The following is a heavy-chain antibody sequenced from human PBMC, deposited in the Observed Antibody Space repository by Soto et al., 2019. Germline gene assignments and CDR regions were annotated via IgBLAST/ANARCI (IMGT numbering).Heavy chain of an antibody. J-gene: IGHJ6*03. CDR2: ISSSSSYI. Sequence: EVQLVESGGGLVKPGGSLRLSCAASGFTFSSYSMNWVRQAPGKGLEWVSSISSSSSYIYYADSVKGRFTISRDNAKNSLYLQKNSLRAEDTAVYYCARAEVAATPFYYYYYYMDVWGKGTTVTVPS. V-gene: IGHV3-21*01. CDR1: GFTFSSYS. CDR3: ARAEVAATPFYYYYYYMDV. D-gene: IGHD2-15*01.